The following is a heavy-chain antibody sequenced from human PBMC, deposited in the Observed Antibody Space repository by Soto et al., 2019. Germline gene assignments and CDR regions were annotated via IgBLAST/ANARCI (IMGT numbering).Heavy chain of an antibody. CDR3: ANYIWGSYPRG. D-gene: IGHD3-16*02. CDR2: ISGSGDST. J-gene: IGHJ4*02. Sequence: EVQLLESGGGLVQPGGSLRLSCAASGFAFSTYPMSWVRQAPGKGLEWVSAISGSGDSTYYADSVKGRFTISRDNSKNTVYVQMNSLRGEDTAVYYCANYIWGSYPRGWGQGTLVTVSS. CDR1: GFAFSTYP. V-gene: IGHV3-23*01.